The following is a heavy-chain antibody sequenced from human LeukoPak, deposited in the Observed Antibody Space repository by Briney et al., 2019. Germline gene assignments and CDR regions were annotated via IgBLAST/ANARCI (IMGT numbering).Heavy chain of an antibody. V-gene: IGHV4-34*01. CDR2: INHSGST. CDR1: GGSFSGYY. CDR3: ARGQSESYYYDSSGYYGY. D-gene: IGHD3-22*01. J-gene: IGHJ4*02. Sequence: ASETLSLTCAVYGGSFSGYYWSWIRQPPGKGLEWIGEINHSGSTNYSPSLKSRVTISVDTSKNQFSLKLSSVTAADTAVYYCARGQSESYYYDSSGYYGYWGQGTLVTVSS.